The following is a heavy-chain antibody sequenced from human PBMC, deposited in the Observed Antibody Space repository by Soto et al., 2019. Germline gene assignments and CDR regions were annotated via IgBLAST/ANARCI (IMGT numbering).Heavy chain of an antibody. CDR2: INTTKGDT. CDR3: AREVAMSGRTCGY. CDR1: GFTFTSHH. J-gene: IGHJ4*02. V-gene: IGHV1-46*01. Sequence: QVRRVQSGAEGKRPGASVKLSCKTSGFTFTSHHMHWMRQAPGQGLEWMAIINTTKGDTANAQKIQGRVALTRDPSTSTVYMELFRLTSEETAMYCCAREVAMSGRTCGYGGPGTQVTVSS. D-gene: IGHD2-15*01.